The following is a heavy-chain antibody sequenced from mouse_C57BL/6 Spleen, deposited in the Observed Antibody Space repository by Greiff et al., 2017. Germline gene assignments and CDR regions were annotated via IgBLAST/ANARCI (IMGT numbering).Heavy chain of an antibody. CDR2: IDPENGDT. V-gene: IGHV14-4*01. Sequence: EVQLQQSGAELVRPGASVKLSCTASGFNIKDDYMYWVKQRPEQGLEWIGWIDPENGDTEYASKFQGKATITADTSSNTAYLQLSSLTSEDTAVYYCKGRNYGHWGQGTLVTVSA. CDR3: KGRNYGH. D-gene: IGHD2-1*01. CDR1: GFNIKDDY. J-gene: IGHJ3*01.